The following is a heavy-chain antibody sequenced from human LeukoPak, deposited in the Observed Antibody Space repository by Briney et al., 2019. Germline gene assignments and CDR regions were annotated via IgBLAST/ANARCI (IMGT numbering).Heavy chain of an antibody. CDR1: GGSMNMNY. Sequence: PSETLSLTCTVSGGSMNMNYWSWIRQPPGKGLEWIGYVYASGITNYNPSLKSRVTISVDTSKNQFSLKLYSVTAADTAVYYCARRYSGYGNAFDIWGQGTMVTVSS. CDR3: ARRYSGYGNAFDI. V-gene: IGHV4-59*08. J-gene: IGHJ3*02. D-gene: IGHD5-12*01. CDR2: VYASGIT.